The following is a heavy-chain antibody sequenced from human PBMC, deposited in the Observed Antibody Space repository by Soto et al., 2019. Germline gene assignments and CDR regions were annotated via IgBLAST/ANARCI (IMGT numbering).Heavy chain of an antibody. CDR3: ARRPLPSIFWPDYYGMDV. Sequence: QVQLQESGPGLVKPSETLSLTCPVSGGSVSSGSYYWSCIRQPPGKGLEWIGYIYYRGSTNYDPPLQSRVTISVDTSKNQFSLKLSSVTAADTAVYYCARRPLPSIFWPDYYGMDVSGQGPTVTVSS. CDR1: GGSVSSGSYY. J-gene: IGHJ6*02. CDR2: IYYRGST. D-gene: IGHD3-9*01. V-gene: IGHV4-61*01.